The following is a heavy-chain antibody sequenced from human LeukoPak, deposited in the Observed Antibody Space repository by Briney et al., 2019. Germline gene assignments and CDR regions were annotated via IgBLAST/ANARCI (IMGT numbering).Heavy chain of an antibody. V-gene: IGHV2-5*02. D-gene: IGHD6-13*01. J-gene: IGHJ4*02. Sequence: SGPTLVKPTQTLTLTCTFSGFSLSTSAVGVGWIRQPPGKALEWLALIYWDDGKRYSPSLKSRLTITKDTSKNQVVLTMTNMDPVDTATYYCAHSLPIVATGTYPFDYWGQGTLVTVSS. CDR3: AHSLPIVATGTYPFDY. CDR2: IYWDDGK. CDR1: GFSLSTSAVG.